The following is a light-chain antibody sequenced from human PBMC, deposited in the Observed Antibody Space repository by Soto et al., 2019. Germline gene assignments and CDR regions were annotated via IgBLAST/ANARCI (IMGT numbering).Light chain of an antibody. V-gene: IGKV3-20*01. J-gene: IGKJ2*01. CDR1: QSVSSSY. CDR2: GAS. CDR3: QQYGSSPYT. Sequence: EIVLTQSPGTLYLSPGERATLSCRASQSVSSSYLAWYQQKPGQAPRLLIYGASSRATGIPDRFSGSGSGTDFTLTISRLEPEDFAVYYCQQYGSSPYTFGQGNKLEIK.